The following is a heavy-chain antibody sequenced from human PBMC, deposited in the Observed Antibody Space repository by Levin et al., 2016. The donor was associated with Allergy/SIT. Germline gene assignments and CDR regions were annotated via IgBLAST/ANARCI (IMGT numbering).Heavy chain of an antibody. V-gene: IGHV5-10-1*01. D-gene: IGHD6-25*01. CDR1: GYSFTSYW. J-gene: IGHJ5*02. Sequence: GESLKISCKGSGYSFTSYWISWVRQMPGKGLEWMGRIDPSDSYTNYSPSFQGHVTISADKSISTAYLQWSSLQASDTAMYYCAKYASGSGAWLDPWGQGTLVTVSS. CDR3: AKYASGSGAWLDP. CDR2: IDPSDSYT.